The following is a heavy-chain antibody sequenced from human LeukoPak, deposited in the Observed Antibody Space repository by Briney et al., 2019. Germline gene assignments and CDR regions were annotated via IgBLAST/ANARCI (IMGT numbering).Heavy chain of an antibody. J-gene: IGHJ3*02. Sequence: GGSLRLSCAASGFTFISYWMSWVRQAPGKGLEWVANMKQDGSENYYGDSVRGRFTISRDNARNSLYLQMNSLRAEDTAVYYCAREARYGSGRLNDAFDIWGQGTMVTVSS. CDR3: AREARYGSGRLNDAFDI. V-gene: IGHV3-7*01. CDR1: GFTFISYW. CDR2: MKQDGSEN. D-gene: IGHD3-10*01.